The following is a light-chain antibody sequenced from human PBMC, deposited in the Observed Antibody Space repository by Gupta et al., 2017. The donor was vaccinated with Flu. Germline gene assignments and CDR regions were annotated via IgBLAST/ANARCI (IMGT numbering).Light chain of an antibody. J-gene: IGKJ4*01. Sequence: SVVDRVTITCRASQDISSSLAWYQQKPGKAPKLLIYVASTLQNGVPSRFSGSGSGTEFILTINSLQPEDLATYYCHQLKSYPLTFGGGTKLEIK. V-gene: IGKV1-9*01. CDR3: HQLKSYPLT. CDR2: VAS. CDR1: QDISSS.